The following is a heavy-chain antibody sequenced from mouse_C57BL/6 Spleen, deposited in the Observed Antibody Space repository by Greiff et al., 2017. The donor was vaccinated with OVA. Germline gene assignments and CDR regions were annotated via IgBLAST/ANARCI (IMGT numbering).Heavy chain of an antibody. Sequence: QVQLQQSGAELVRPGASVTLSCKASGYTFTDYEMHWVKQTPVHGLEWIGAIDPETGGTAYNQKFKGKAILTADKSSSTAYMELRSLTSEDSAVYYCTRGGAYGISWGFAYWGQGTLVTVSA. CDR3: TRGGAYGISWGFAY. CDR2: IDPETGGT. CDR1: GYTFTDYE. J-gene: IGHJ3*01. V-gene: IGHV1-15*01. D-gene: IGHD1-1*01.